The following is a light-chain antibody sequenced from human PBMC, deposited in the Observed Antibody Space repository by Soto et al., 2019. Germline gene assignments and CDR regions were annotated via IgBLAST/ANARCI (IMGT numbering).Light chain of an antibody. Sequence: QPVLTQSSSASASLGSSVKLTCTLSSGHSTYIIAWHQQQPGKAPRYLMKLEGSGNYNKWSGVPDRFSGSSSGADRYLTISNLQFEDEADYYCETWDSNIRVFGGGTKLTVL. V-gene: IGLV4-60*02. CDR2: LEGSGNY. J-gene: IGLJ3*02. CDR1: SGHSTYI. CDR3: ETWDSNIRV.